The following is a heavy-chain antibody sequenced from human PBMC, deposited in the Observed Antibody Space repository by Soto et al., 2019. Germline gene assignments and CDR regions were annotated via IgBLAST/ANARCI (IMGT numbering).Heavy chain of an antibody. D-gene: IGHD3-10*01. CDR2: IWHDGSNK. J-gene: IGHJ3*02. CDR3: ARDRCTMVIRGAFDM. Sequence: GGSLRLSCAASGFTFSSYGMHWVRQAPGKGLEWVAVIWHDGSNKYNADSAKGRFTITRDKYKSPLYLQMNRLRAEHTAVYYCARDRCTMVIRGAFDMWGQGTMVIVSS. CDR1: GFTFSSYG. V-gene: IGHV3-33*01.